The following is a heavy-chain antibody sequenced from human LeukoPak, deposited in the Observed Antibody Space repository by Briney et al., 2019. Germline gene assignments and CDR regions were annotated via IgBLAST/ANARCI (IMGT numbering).Heavy chain of an antibody. CDR2: INAGNGNT. CDR1: GYTFTSYA. V-gene: IGHV1-3*01. Sequence: ASVKVSCKASGYTFTSYAMHWVRQAPGQRLEWMGWINAGNGNTKYSQKFQGRVTITRDTSASTAYMELSSLRSEDTAVYYCARAPNYYGSGSQGDAFDIWGQGTMVTVSS. D-gene: IGHD3-10*01. CDR3: ARAPNYYGSGSQGDAFDI. J-gene: IGHJ3*02.